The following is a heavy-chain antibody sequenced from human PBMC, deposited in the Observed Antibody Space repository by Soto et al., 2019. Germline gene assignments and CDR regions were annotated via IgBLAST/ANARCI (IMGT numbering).Heavy chain of an antibody. CDR2: ISAYNGNT. CDR3: AREPYYDILTGYPKTYYFDY. D-gene: IGHD3-9*01. CDR1: GYTFTSYG. J-gene: IGHJ4*02. V-gene: IGHV1-18*01. Sequence: ASVKVSCKASGYTFTSYGIIWVRQAPGQGLEWMGWISAYNGNTNYAQKLQGRVTMTTDTSTSTAYKELRSLRSDDTAVYYCAREPYYDILTGYPKTYYFDYWGQGTLVTVSS.